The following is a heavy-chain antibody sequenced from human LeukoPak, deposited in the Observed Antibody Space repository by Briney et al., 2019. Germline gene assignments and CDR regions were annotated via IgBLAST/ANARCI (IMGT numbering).Heavy chain of an antibody. V-gene: IGHV4-30-4*07. D-gene: IGHD6-13*01. J-gene: IGHJ2*01. CDR3: ARRGSRWYWHFDL. CDR1: GGSISSGGYS. Sequence: SETLSLTCAVSGGSISSGGYSWSWIRQPPGKGLEWIGFIYYSGSTYYNPSLKSRVNISVDTSKNQFSLKLSSVTAADTAVYYCARRGSRWYWHFDLWGRGTLVTVSS. CDR2: IYYSGST.